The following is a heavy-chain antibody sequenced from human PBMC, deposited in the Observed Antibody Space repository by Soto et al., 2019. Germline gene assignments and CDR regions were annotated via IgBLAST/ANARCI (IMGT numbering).Heavy chain of an antibody. CDR2: IKYDGNEQ. D-gene: IGHD3-9*01. J-gene: IGHJ4*02. CDR1: GFTFSNYY. CDR3: SRENWFQDY. Sequence: EVRLVESGGGLVQPGGSLRLSCAASGFTFSNYYMTWVRQAPGKGLEWVASIKYDGNEQNYVDSVKGRFTISRDNAKNSPYLQMNSLRAEDTALYYCSRENWFQDYWGQGTLVTVSS. V-gene: IGHV3-7*03.